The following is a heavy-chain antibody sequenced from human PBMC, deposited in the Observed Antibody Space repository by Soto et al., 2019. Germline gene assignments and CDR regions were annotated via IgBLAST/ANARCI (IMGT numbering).Heavy chain of an antibody. V-gene: IGHV4-39*01. J-gene: IGHJ4*02. CDR1: GGSISSSSYY. Sequence: SETLSLTCTVSGGSISSSSYYWGWIRQPPGKGLEWIGSIYYSGSTYYNPSLKSRVTISVDTSKNQFSLKLSSVTAADTAVYYCASLIYDFWSGSRWYFDYWGQGTLVTVSS. D-gene: IGHD3-3*01. CDR2: IYYSGST. CDR3: ASLIYDFWSGSRWYFDY.